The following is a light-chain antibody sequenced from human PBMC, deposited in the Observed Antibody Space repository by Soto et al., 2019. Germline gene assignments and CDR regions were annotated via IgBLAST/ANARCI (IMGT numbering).Light chain of an antibody. J-gene: IGLJ1*01. Sequence: QSVLTQPPSASGTPGQRVTISCSGGSSNIGSDTVNWYQHLPGTAPKLLIYTNNQRPSGVPDRFSGSKSGTSASLTISELQSEDEAEYYCASWDDSLNGYVFGTGTRSPS. V-gene: IGLV1-44*01. CDR1: SSNIGSDT. CDR2: TNN. CDR3: ASWDDSLNGYV.